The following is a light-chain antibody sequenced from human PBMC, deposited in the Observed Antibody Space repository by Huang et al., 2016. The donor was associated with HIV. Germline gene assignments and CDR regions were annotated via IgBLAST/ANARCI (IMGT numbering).Light chain of an antibody. CDR2: GTS. Sequence: EIVMTQSPGTLSLSPGERATLSCRASQSVDSSLLAWYQQKPGQAPRFLIYGTSSRATSIPDRFSGSGSGTDFTLTISRLEPEDFAVYYCQKFGRPYTFGQGTRLEIK. J-gene: IGKJ2*01. V-gene: IGKV3-20*01. CDR1: QSVDSSL. CDR3: QKFGRPYT.